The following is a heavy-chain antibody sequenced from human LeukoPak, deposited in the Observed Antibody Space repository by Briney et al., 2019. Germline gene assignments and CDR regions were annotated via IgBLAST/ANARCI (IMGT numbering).Heavy chain of an antibody. CDR2: INTNTGNP. CDR3: ARDPLLRAFDI. CDR1: GYTFTSFG. Sequence: ASVKVSCKASGYTFTSFGINWVRQAPGQGLEWVGWINTNTGNPTYVQGFAGRFVFSLDTSVNTAYLQINSLKAEDTAVYYCARDPLLRAFDIWGQGSMVTVSS. J-gene: IGHJ3*02. V-gene: IGHV7-4-1*02. D-gene: IGHD1-26*01.